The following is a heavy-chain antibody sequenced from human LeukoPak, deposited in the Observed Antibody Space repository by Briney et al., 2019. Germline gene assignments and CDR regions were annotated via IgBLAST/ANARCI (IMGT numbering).Heavy chain of an antibody. CDR1: GFTFSSYG. J-gene: IGHJ4*02. D-gene: IGHD6-6*01. CDR2: IRYDGSNK. V-gene: IGHV3-30*02. Sequence: GGSLRLSCAASGFTFSSYGMHWVRQAPGKGLEWGAFIRYDGSNKYYADSVKGRLTISRDNSKNTLYLQMTSLRGDDTAVYYCAKEKNSYSSSSGQGYWGQGALVTVSS. CDR3: AKEKNSYSSSSGQGY.